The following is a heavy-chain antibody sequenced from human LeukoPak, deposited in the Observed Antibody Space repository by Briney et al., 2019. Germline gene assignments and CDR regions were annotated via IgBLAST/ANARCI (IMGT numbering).Heavy chain of an antibody. CDR1: GFPFETNA. V-gene: IGHV3-23*01. D-gene: IGHD5-18*01. J-gene: IGHJ4*02. CDR2: IGNTET. CDR3: AKDWIQFNRVFDCFDS. Sequence: GGSLRLSCATSGFPFETNAMSWVRQAPGKGLEWVATIGNTETFYADSVTGRFTISRDNAKNTVNLQMNRLRVEDTAIYYCAKDWIQFNRVFDCFDSWGQGTLVTVSS.